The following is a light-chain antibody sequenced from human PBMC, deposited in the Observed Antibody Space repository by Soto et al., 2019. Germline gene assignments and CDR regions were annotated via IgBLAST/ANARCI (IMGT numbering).Light chain of an antibody. Sequence: DIQVTQSPSSLSASVGDRVTITCRASQSIRTYLNWYQQRPGKPPKLLIHTASTLQSRVPSRFSGSGSGTDFTLTISSLHPEDFATYYCQQTSNTLDSFGQGTKLEIK. V-gene: IGKV1-39*01. CDR1: QSIRTY. CDR2: TAS. CDR3: QQTSNTLDS. J-gene: IGKJ2*03.